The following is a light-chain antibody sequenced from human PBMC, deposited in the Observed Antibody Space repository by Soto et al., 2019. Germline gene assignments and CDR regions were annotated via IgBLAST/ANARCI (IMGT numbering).Light chain of an antibody. Sequence: EIVLTQSPGTLSLSPGERATLSCRASQSVSSSYLAWYQQKPGQAPRLLIYGASSRATGITDRFSGSGSGTAFTLTISRLEPEDFAVYYCQQYGSSSYTFGQGTKLEIK. CDR3: QQYGSSSYT. V-gene: IGKV3-20*01. CDR2: GAS. CDR1: QSVSSSY. J-gene: IGKJ2*01.